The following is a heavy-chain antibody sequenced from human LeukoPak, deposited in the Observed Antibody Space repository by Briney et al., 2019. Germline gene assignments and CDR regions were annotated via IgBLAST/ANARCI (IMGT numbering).Heavy chain of an antibody. CDR1: GGTFSSYA. J-gene: IGHJ6*02. CDR3: ARVGMVRGVGPFPGYYGMDV. D-gene: IGHD3-10*01. Sequence: GSSVKVSCKASGGTFSSYAISWVRQAPGQGLEWMGGIIPIFGTANYAQKFQGRVTITADESTSTAYMELSSLRSEDTAVYYCARVGMVRGVGPFPGYYGMDVWGPGTTVTVSS. CDR2: IIPIFGTA. V-gene: IGHV1-69*01.